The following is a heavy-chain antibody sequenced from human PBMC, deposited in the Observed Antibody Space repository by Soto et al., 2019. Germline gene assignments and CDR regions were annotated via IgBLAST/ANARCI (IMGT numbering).Heavy chain of an antibody. V-gene: IGHV4-59*01. CDR3: ARDFSGSLDY. J-gene: IGHJ4*02. D-gene: IGHD3-10*01. CDR2: IYYSGST. CDR1: GGSISSYY. Sequence: PSETLSLTCTVSGGSISSYYWSWIRQPPGKGLEWIGYIYYSGSTKYNPSLESRVTISIDTSKNQFYQKMNSVTAADTAVYYCARDFSGSLDYWGQGTLVTVSS.